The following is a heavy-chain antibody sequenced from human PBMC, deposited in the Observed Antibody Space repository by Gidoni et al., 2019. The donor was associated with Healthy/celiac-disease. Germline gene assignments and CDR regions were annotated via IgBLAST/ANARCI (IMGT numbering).Heavy chain of an antibody. CDR2: IIPIFGTA. V-gene: IGHV1-69*01. Sequence: QVQLVQSGAEVKKPGSSVTVSCKASGGTFSSYAISWVRQAPGQGLEWMGGIIPIFGTANYAQKFQGRVTITADESTSTAYMELSSLRSEDTAVYYCARVRGCSSTSCYERWFDPWGQGTLVTVSS. CDR1: GGTFSSYA. D-gene: IGHD2-2*01. CDR3: ARVRGCSSTSCYERWFDP. J-gene: IGHJ5*02.